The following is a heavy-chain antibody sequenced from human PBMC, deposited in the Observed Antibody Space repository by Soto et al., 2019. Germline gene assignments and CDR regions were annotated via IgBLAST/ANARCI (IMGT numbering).Heavy chain of an antibody. CDR3: ARERFGELFLQYNWFDP. CDR1: GGTFSSYA. J-gene: IGHJ5*02. D-gene: IGHD3-10*01. CDR2: IIPIFGTA. Sequence: SVKVSCKASGGTFSSYAISWVRQAPGQGLEWMGGIIPIFGTANYAQKFQGRVTITADKSTSTAYMELSSLRSEDTAVYYCARERFGELFLQYNWFDPWGQGTLVTVSS. V-gene: IGHV1-69*06.